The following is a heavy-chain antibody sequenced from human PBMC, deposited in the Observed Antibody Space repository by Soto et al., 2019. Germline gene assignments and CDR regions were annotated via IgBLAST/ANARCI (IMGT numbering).Heavy chain of an antibody. V-gene: IGHV5-51*01. J-gene: IGHJ6*02. CDR2: IYPGDSDT. CDR3: ARTNCRGGICPFVYYGMDV. CDR1: GSSFTSYW. D-gene: IGHD2-15*01. Sequence: GESLKISCKGSGSSFTSYWIGWVRQMPGKGLEWMGIIYPGDSDTRYSPSFPGQVTISADKSISTAYLQWSSLKASDTAMYYCARTNCRGGICPFVYYGMDVWGQGTTVTVSS.